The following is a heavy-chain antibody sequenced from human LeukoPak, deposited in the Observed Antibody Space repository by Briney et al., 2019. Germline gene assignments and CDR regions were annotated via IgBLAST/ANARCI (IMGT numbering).Heavy chain of an antibody. V-gene: IGHV1-8*01. CDR1: GYTFPIYD. D-gene: IGHD3-22*01. CDR3: ARTDYYDRSGYYYVGSTY. J-gene: IGHJ4*02. CDR2: LNPNSGNT. Sequence: ASVNVSRKASGYTFPIYDINWVRQPTGQGLEGMGWLNPNSGNTGYAQKFQGRVNMTRNTSISTAYIELSSLRSEDTAVYYCARTDYYDRSGYYYVGSTYWGQGTLVTVSS.